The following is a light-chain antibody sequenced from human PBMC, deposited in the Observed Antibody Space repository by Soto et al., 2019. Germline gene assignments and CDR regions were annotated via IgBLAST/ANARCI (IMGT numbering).Light chain of an antibody. V-gene: IGKV1-5*01. Sequence: DIQVTQSPSTLSASVGDRVTIACRASQSISSWLSWYQQKAGKAPKLLIYATSNLQSGVPSRFSGSGSGTDFTLTISSLEPEDFAVYYCQQRFNWQVTFGQGTRLEIK. CDR1: QSISSW. CDR3: QQRFNWQVT. J-gene: IGKJ5*01. CDR2: ATS.